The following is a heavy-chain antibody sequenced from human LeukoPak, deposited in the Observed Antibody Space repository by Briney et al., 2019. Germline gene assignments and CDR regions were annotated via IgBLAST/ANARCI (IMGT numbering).Heavy chain of an antibody. CDR1: GFTFNNYG. J-gene: IGHJ4*02. Sequence: PGGSLRLSCAASGFTFNNYGMHWVRQAPGKGLEWVAAIWYDGSNRYYADSVKGRFTISRDNSKNTLYLQMNSLRAEDTALYSCARGQEYYYDSSAYSKFDYWGQGTLVTVSS. D-gene: IGHD3-22*01. V-gene: IGHV3-33*01. CDR2: IWYDGSNR. CDR3: ARGQEYYYDSSAYSKFDY.